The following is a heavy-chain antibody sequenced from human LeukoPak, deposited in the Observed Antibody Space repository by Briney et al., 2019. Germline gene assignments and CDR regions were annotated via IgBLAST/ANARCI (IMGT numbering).Heavy chain of an antibody. CDR2: IKEDGSEK. V-gene: IGHV3-7*01. Sequence: SGGSLRLSCAASGFIFNNHWMIWVRQAPGKGLEWVANIKEDGSEKYYVDSVKGRFTISRDNAKNSLYLQMNSLRAEDTAVYYCARFSHYYDSSGCYYVPWTDLGSGYWGQGTLVTVSS. J-gene: IGHJ4*02. D-gene: IGHD3-22*01. CDR1: GFIFNNHW. CDR3: ARFSHYYDSSGCYYVPWTDLGSGY.